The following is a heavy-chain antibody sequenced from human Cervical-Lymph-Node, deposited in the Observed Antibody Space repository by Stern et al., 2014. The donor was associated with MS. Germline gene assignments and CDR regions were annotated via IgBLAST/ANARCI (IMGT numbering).Heavy chain of an antibody. CDR1: GFTVSRDY. CDR3: ARDTSSPERSDW. CDR2: ITNGRST. J-gene: IGHJ4*02. D-gene: IGHD1-1*01. V-gene: IGHV3-53*01. Sequence: EVQLVESGGGVIQPGGSLRVSCTASGFTVSRDYMTWVRQAPGQGLEWGSLITNGRSTFYTDSEKSRFTISKDYSKNAVYLLMTIRRAEDTAMYYCARDTSSPERSDWWGQGTLVTVSS.